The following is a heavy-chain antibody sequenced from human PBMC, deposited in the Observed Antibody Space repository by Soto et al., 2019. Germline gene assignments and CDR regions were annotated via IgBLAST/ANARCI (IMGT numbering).Heavy chain of an antibody. Sequence: PGGSLRLSCAASGFTFSSYWMHWVRQAPGKGLEWVSRISGSGGSTCYADSVKGRFTISRDNSKNTLYLQMNSLRAEDTAVYYCAKARWSGYDFSFYYWGQGTLVTVSS. D-gene: IGHD5-12*01. J-gene: IGHJ4*02. CDR1: GFTFSSYW. CDR3: AKARWSGYDFSFYY. V-gene: IGHV3-74*01. CDR2: ISGSGGST.